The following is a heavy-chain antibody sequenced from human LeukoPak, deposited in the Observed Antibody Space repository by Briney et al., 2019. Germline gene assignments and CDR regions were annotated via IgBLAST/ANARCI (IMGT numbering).Heavy chain of an antibody. CDR1: GGTFSSYA. V-gene: IGHV1-69*13. Sequence: ASVKVSCKASGGTFSSYAISWVRQAPGQGLEWMGGIIPIFGTANYAQKFQGRVTITADESTSTAYMELSSLRSEDTAVYYCARRYYYDSSGYYGFDHWGQGTLVTVSS. CDR2: IIPIFGTA. D-gene: IGHD3-22*01. J-gene: IGHJ4*02. CDR3: ARRYYYDSSGYYGFDH.